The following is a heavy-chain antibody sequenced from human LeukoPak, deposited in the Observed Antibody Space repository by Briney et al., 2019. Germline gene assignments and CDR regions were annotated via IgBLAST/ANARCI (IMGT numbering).Heavy chain of an antibody. CDR3: ARGRVSSSTWYSTYYYYFYMDV. J-gene: IGHJ6*03. V-gene: IGHV4-59*01. D-gene: IGHD6-13*01. CDR2: IDHTGSA. Sequence: SETPSLTCSVSDDSITLYYWTWIRQPPGKGLEWLGYIDHTGSANCNPSLNSRVTMSRDTSKNHFSLKLSSVTAADTAVYFCARGRVSSSTWYSTYYYYFYMDVWGKGTTVTVSS. CDR1: DDSITLYY.